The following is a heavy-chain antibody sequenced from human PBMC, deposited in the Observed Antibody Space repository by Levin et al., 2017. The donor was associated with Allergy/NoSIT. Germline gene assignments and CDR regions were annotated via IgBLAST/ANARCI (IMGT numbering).Heavy chain of an antibody. V-gene: IGHV3-23*01. CDR2: ISSSGDSR. D-gene: IGHD1-26*01. J-gene: IGHJ4*02. CDR3: ANLGSYSFEY. Sequence: GESLKISCAASGFTFSSYAMSWVRQAPGKGLEWVSGISSSGDSRYYAGSVKGRFTISRDNSKNTLYLQMNSLRAEDTAVYYCANLGSYSFEYWGQGTLVTVSS. CDR1: GFTFSSYA.